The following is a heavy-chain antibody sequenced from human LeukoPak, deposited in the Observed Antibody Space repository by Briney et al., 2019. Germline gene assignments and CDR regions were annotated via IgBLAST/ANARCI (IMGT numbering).Heavy chain of an antibody. CDR2: INHSGST. J-gene: IGHJ2*01. CDR1: GGSFSGYY. Sequence: SETLSLTCAVYGGSFSGYYWSWIRQPPGKGLEWIGEINHSGSTNYNPSLKSRVTLSVDTSKNQFSLKLSSVTAADTAVYYCARWVYWYFDLWGRGTLVTVSS. CDR3: ARWVYWYFDL. V-gene: IGHV4-34*01.